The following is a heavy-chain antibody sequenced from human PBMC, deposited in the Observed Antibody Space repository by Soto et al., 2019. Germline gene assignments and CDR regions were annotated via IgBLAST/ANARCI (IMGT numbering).Heavy chain of an antibody. CDR2: ISAYNGNT. Sequence: QVQLVQSGAEVKKPGASVKVSCKASGYTFTSYGISWVRQAPGQGLEWMGWISAYNGNTNYAQKLQGRVTMTTDTSTSTAYMELRSLRSDDTAVYYWAREGAYYDFWSGYYTFDYWGQGTLVTVSS. CDR1: GYTFTSYG. V-gene: IGHV1-18*01. D-gene: IGHD3-3*01. CDR3: AREGAYYDFWSGYYTFDY. J-gene: IGHJ4*02.